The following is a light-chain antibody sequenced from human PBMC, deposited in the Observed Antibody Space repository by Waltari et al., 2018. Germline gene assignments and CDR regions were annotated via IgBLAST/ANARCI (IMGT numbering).Light chain of an antibody. V-gene: IGKV1-5*01. CDR3: QQYNSAPWT. Sequence: DIQMTQSPSSLSASVGDRVTITCQASQSISNCLAWYQQKPGKAPKPLIYMASSLESGVPSRFSGTGSGTEFTLTISSLQPEDFATYYCQQYNSAPWTFGQGTKVEIK. CDR2: MAS. CDR1: QSISNC. J-gene: IGKJ1*01.